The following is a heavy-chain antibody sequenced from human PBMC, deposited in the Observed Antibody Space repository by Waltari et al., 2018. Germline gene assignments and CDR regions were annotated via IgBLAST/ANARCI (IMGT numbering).Heavy chain of an antibody. Sequence: EVQLVESGGGLVQPGGSLRLSCAGSGFTISSYYVHWVRQAPGKGLVWVSQTKSDSDGGTTSYADSVKGRFTISRDHAKNTLSLQMNGLRAEDTAVYYCARDLYRGDSYYYGMDVWGQGTTVTVSS. J-gene: IGHJ6*02. D-gene: IGHD4-4*01. CDR2: TKSDSDGGTT. CDR1: GFTISSYY. CDR3: ARDLYRGDSYYYGMDV. V-gene: IGHV3-74*01.